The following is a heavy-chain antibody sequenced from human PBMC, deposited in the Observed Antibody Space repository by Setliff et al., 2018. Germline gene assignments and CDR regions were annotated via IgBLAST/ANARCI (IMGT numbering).Heavy chain of an antibody. D-gene: IGHD6-19*01. V-gene: IGHV4-34*01. CDR3: ARGYGYSSGWYSVYFDY. CDR1: GGSFSGYY. J-gene: IGHJ4*02. CDR2: INHSGST. Sequence: SETLSLTCAVYGGSFSGYYWSWIRQPPGKGLEWIGEINHSGSTNYNPSLKSRVTISVDTSKNQFSLKLSSVTAADTAVYYCARGYGYSSGWYSVYFDYWGQGTLVTVSS.